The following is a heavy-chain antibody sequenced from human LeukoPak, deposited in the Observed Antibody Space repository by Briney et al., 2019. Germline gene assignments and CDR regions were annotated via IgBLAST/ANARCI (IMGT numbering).Heavy chain of an antibody. D-gene: IGHD2-15*01. Sequence: ASVKVSCEASGGTFSSYAIIWVRQAPGQGLEWMGGIIPIFGTANYAQKFQGRVTITADESASTAYMELSSLRSEDTAVYYCARAPPGSGGSSNWFDPWGQGTLVTVSS. J-gene: IGHJ5*02. CDR1: GGTFSSYA. V-gene: IGHV1-69*13. CDR2: IIPIFGTA. CDR3: ARAPPGSGGSSNWFDP.